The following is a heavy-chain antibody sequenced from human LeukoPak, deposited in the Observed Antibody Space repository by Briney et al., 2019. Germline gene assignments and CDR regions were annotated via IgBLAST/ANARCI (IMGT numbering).Heavy chain of an antibody. Sequence: QTGGSLRLSCAASGFTFSRYAMRWVPHAPGKGLEWVSAISGSGGSTYYADYVKGRFTISRDNSKNTLYLQINSLRAEDTAVYYCPKGRYSYGLDYWGQGTLVTVSS. D-gene: IGHD5-18*01. J-gene: IGHJ4*02. CDR2: ISGSGGST. V-gene: IGHV3-23*01. CDR1: GFTFSRYA. CDR3: PKGRYSYGLDY.